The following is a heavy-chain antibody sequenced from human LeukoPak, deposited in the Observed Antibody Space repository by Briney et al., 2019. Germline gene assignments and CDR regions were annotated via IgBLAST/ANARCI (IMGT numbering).Heavy chain of an antibody. V-gene: IGHV1-2*02. D-gene: IGHD3-9*01. CDR3: AGALRYFGWYTNY. J-gene: IGHJ4*02. Sequence: ASVKVSCKASGYTFTGYYMHWVRQAPGQGLEWMGWINPNSGGTNYAQKFQGRVTMTRDTSISTAYMELSRLRSDDTAVYYCAGALRYFGWYTNYWGQGTLVTVSS. CDR1: GYTFTGYY. CDR2: INPNSGGT.